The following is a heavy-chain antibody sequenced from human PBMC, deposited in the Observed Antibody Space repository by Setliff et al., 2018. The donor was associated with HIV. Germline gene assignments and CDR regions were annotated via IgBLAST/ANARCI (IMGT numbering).Heavy chain of an antibody. D-gene: IGHD3-22*01. CDR3: ARFYDISGYYSNYHYYMDV. CDR1: GGSISRFY. V-gene: IGHV4-59*12. CDR2: IYYIGTT. J-gene: IGHJ6*03. Sequence: SETLSLTCTVSGGSISRFYWSWIRQPPGKELEWIGHIYYIGTTNYNPSLKSRVTISVDTSKYHFSLKLSSVTAADTAVYYCARFYDISGYYSNYHYYMDVWGKGTAVTVSS.